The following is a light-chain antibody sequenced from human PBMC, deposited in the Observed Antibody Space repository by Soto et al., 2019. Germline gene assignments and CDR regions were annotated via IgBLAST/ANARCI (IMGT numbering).Light chain of an antibody. CDR1: QTISFS. J-gene: IGKJ1*01. CDR3: QQFNSYPRT. CDR2: DAS. Sequence: DIQMTQSPSTLSASVGDRVTITCRASQTISFSLAWYQQKPGKAPKLLIYDASTLQSGVPSRFSGSESGTEFILTISGLQPDDFATYYCQQFNSYPRTFGQGTKVDIK. V-gene: IGKV1-5*01.